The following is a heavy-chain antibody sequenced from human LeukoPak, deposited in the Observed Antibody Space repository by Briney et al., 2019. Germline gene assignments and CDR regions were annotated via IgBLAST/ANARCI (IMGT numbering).Heavy chain of an antibody. D-gene: IGHD3-3*01. CDR1: GDSVSSNSAA. CDR2: TYYRSKWYN. Sequence: PSQTLSLTCAISGDSVSSNSAAWNWIRQSPSRGLEWLGRTYYRSKWYNDYAVSVKSRITINPDTSKNQFSLQLNSVTPEDTAVYYCARDHVTYYDFWSTFDYWGQGTLVTVSS. J-gene: IGHJ4*02. CDR3: ARDHVTYYDFWSTFDY. V-gene: IGHV6-1*01.